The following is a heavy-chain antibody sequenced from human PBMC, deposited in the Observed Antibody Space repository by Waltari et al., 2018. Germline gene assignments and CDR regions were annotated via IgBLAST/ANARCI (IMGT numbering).Heavy chain of an antibody. CDR3: AKGSFEGGFDY. D-gene: IGHD3-16*01. V-gene: IGHV6-1*01. CDR1: GNTVPDDRAA. J-gene: IGHJ4*01. Sequence: QVQLQQSGPGLLRPSQTLSLTCALSGNTVPDDRAAWNWIRQSPSRGLEWLGRTYYRSNWYNDYALSVESRITINPDTSKNQFSLHLNYLTPEDTAVYFCAKGSFEGGFDYWGHGTLVIVSS. CDR2: TYYRSNWYN.